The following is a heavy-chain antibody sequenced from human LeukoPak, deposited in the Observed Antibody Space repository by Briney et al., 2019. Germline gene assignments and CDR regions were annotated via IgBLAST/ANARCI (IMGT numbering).Heavy chain of an antibody. J-gene: IGHJ4*02. CDR3: ARDLELVYYDSSGYDY. V-gene: IGHV3-33*05. D-gene: IGHD3-22*01. Sequence: PGRSLRLSCVTSGFTFRNYGMQWVRQAPGKGLEWVAVISHDGTTTFYADSVKGRFTISRDNAKNTLYLQMNSLRAEDTAVYYCARDLELVYYDSSGYDYWGQGTLVIVSS. CDR2: ISHDGTTT. CDR1: GFTFRNYG.